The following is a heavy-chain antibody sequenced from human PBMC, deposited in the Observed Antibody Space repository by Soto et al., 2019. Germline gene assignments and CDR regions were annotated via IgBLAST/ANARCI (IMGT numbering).Heavy chain of an antibody. V-gene: IGHV4-4*02. D-gene: IGHD3-22*01. CDR2: IYHSGST. Sequence: PSETLSLTCAVSGGSISSSNWWSWVRQTPGKGLEWIGEIYHSGSTNYNPSLKSRVTISVDTSKNQFSLNLSSVTAADTAVYYCARGITRGGYYYGDSQLNDYWGQGTLVTVSS. J-gene: IGHJ4*02. CDR1: GGSISSSNW. CDR3: ARGITRGGYYYGDSQLNDY.